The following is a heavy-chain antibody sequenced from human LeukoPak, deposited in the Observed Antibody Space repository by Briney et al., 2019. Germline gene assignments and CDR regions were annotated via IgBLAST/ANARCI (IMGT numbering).Heavy chain of an antibody. J-gene: IGHJ2*01. CDR3: ASRDGDYDWYFDL. D-gene: IGHD4-17*01. Sequence: SQTLSLTCTVSGGSLSSGGYCWSWIRQHPGTGLEWIGYIYYSGSTYYNPSLKSRVTISVDTSKNQFSLKLSSVTAADTAVYYCASRDGDYDWYFDLWGRGTLVTVSS. CDR2: IYYSGST. V-gene: IGHV4-31*03. CDR1: GGSLSSGGYC.